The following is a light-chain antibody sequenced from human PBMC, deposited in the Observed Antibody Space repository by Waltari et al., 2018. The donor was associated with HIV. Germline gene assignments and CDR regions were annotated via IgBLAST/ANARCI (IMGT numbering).Light chain of an antibody. V-gene: IGKV3-15*01. CDR3: QQYNKWPET. J-gene: IGKJ1*01. CDR2: GSS. Sequence: EIVMTQSPATLSVSPGERATLSCRASQSVSSNLAWYQQKPGQALRLLIYGSSTRATGIPARFSGSGSGTEFTLTISSLQSEDFAVYYCQQYNKWPETFGQGTKVEIK. CDR1: QSVSSN.